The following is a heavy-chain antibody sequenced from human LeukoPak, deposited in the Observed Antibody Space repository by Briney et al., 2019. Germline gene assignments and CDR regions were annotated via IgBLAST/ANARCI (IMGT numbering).Heavy chain of an antibody. CDR1: GGSFSGYY. CDR2: INHSGST. CDR3: ARGPLRSGYYRPNWFDP. J-gene: IGHJ5*02. Sequence: PSETLSLTCAVYGGSFSGYYWSWIRQPPGKGLEWIGEINHSGSTNYNPSLKSRATISVDTSKNQFSLKLSSVTAADTAVYYCARGPLRSGYYRPNWFDPWGQGTLVTVSS. D-gene: IGHD3-3*01. V-gene: IGHV4-34*01.